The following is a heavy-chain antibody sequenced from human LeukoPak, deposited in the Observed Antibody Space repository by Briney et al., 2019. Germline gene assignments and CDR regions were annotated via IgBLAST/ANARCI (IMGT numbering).Heavy chain of an antibody. CDR1: GGSISSSSYY. V-gene: IGHV4-39*01. D-gene: IGHD2-15*01. CDR3: ARQGYCSGGSCYSRYYFDY. J-gene: IGHJ4*02. CDR2: IYYSGST. Sequence: SETLSLTCTVSGGSISSSSYYWGWIRQPPGKGLEWIGSIYYSGSTYYNPSLKSRVTISVDTSKNQFSLKLNSVTAADTAVHYCARQGYCSGGSCYSRYYFDYWGQGTLVTVSS.